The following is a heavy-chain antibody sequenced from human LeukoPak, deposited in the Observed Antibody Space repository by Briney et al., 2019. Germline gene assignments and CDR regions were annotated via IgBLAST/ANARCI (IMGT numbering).Heavy chain of an antibody. CDR3: AKDMSYGGYSGYDY. CDR2: IGWNNGAI. CDR1: GFTFDDYA. D-gene: IGHD5-12*01. V-gene: IGHV3-9*03. J-gene: IGHJ4*02. Sequence: GGSLRLSCAASGFTFDDYAMHWVRQAPGKGLEWVSGIGWNNGAIGYADSVKGRFTISRDNAKNSLYLQMNSLRAEDMALYYCAKDMSYGGYSGYDYWGQGTLVTVSS.